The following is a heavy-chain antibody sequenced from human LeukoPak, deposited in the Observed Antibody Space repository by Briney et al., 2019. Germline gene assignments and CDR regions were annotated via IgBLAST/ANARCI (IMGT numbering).Heavy chain of an antibody. D-gene: IGHD2-2*01. V-gene: IGHV3-30-3*01. CDR1: GFTFSSYA. J-gene: IGHJ6*02. CDR3: ARERDIVVVPAAIPNYYYYGMDV. CDR2: ISYDGSNK. Sequence: PGGSLRLSCAASGFTFSSYAMHWVRQAPGKGLEWVAVISYDGSNKYYADSVKGRFTISRDNSKNTLYLQMNSLRAEDTAVYYCARERDIVVVPAAIPNYYYYGMDVWGQGTTVTVSS.